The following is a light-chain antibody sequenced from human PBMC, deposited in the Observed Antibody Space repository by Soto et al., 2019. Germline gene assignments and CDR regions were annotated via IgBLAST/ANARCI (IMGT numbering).Light chain of an antibody. J-gene: IGLJ2*01. CDR1: SRDIGGYNY. Sequence: QSALTQPASVSGSPGQSITIACTGTSRDIGGYNYVSWYQQHPGKAPKLMTYDVTSRPSGVSNRFSGSKSGNTASLTISGLQAEDEADYYCSSYTRSNTVIFGGGTKLTVL. CDR3: SSYTRSNTVI. V-gene: IGLV2-14*03. CDR2: DVT.